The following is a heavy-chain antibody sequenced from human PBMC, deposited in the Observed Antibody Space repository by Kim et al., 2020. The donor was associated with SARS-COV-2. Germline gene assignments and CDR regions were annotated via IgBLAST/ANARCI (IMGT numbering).Heavy chain of an antibody. J-gene: IGHJ4*02. V-gene: IGHV3-23*01. Sequence: GGSLRLSCAASGFTFSSYAMSWVRQAPGKGLEWVSAISGSGGSTYYADSVKGRFTISRDNSKNTLYLQMNSLRAEDTAVYYCAKTYYDFWSGYYTVSPFDYWGQGTLVTVSS. CDR2: ISGSGGST. CDR3: AKTYYDFWSGYYTVSPFDY. CDR1: GFTFSSYA. D-gene: IGHD3-3*01.